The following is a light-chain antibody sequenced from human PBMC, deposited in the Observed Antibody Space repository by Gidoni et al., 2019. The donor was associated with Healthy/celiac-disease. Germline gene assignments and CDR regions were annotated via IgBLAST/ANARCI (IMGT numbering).Light chain of an antibody. V-gene: IGLV1-51*01. J-gene: IGLJ3*02. CDR2: DNN. Sequence: QSVLTQPPSVSVPPGQKVTISCSGSSSNIGNNYVSWYQQLPGTAPKLLIYDNNKRPSGIPDRFSGSKSGTSATLGITGLQTGDEADYYCGTWDSSLSAWVFGGGTKLTVL. CDR1: SSNIGNNY. CDR3: GTWDSSLSAWV.